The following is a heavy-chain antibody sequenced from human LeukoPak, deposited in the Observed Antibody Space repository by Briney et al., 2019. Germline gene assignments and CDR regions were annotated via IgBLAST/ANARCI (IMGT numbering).Heavy chain of an antibody. CDR1: GFIFSNDA. J-gene: IGHJ4*02. V-gene: IGHV3-33*01. Sequence: PGGSLRLSCAASGFIFSNDAMHWVRQAPGKGLEWVAFIWCDGSNKHYADSVKGRLTISRDNSEDTLSLQMNSLRAEDTAVFYCVRDPSGSGFVFDSWGQGALVTVSS. D-gene: IGHD3-10*01. CDR2: IWCDGSNK. CDR3: VRDPSGSGFVFDS.